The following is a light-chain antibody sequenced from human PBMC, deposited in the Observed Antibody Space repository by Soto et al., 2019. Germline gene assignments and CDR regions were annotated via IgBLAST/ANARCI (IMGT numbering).Light chain of an antibody. J-gene: IGLJ1*01. CDR3: ATWDDSLSAAV. CDR2: DTD. V-gene: IGLV1-51*01. Sequence: QSVLTQPPSVSAAPGQRVTISCSGSSSNIGKSHVSWYQHLPGTAPKLLIYDTDKRPSGIPDRVYGSKSGTAATLDITGLQTGDEADSYCATWDDSLSAAVFGPGTKVTVL. CDR1: SSNIGKSH.